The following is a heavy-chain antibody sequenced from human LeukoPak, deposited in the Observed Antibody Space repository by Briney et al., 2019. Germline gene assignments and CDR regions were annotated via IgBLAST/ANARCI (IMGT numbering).Heavy chain of an antibody. CDR3: ARVPSYYGSGSYYRYYYYYMDV. J-gene: IGHJ6*03. Sequence: GGSLRLSCAASGFIFSSYWMHWVRQAPGKGLVWVSRIKSDGSSTSYADSVKGRFTISRDNAKNTLYLQMNSLRAEDTAVYYCARVPSYYGSGSYYRYYYYYMDVWGKGTTVTIS. CDR2: IKSDGSST. CDR1: GFIFSSYW. V-gene: IGHV3-74*01. D-gene: IGHD3-10*01.